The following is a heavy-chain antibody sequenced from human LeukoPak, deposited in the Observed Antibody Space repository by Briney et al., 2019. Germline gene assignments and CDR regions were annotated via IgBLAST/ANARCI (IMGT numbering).Heavy chain of an antibody. CDR2: INQDGSEE. J-gene: IGHJ4*02. D-gene: IGHD5-12*01. CDR1: GFTFSNYW. V-gene: IGHV3-7*01. CDR3: VRDGGVSGYDLLDN. Sequence: GGSLRLSCTASGFTFSNYWMTWVRQAPGKGLEWVAHINQDGSEEHYMDSVKARFTISRDNAKNSLSLQMNSLSAEDTAMYYCVRDGGVSGYDLLDNWGQGTLVTVSS.